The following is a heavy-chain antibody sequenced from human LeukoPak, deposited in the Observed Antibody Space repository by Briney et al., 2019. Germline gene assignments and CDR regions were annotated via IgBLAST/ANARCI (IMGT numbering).Heavy chain of an antibody. J-gene: IGHJ3*02. CDR2: IKQDGSEK. CDR3: ARDRGYSSGWGLDAFDI. CDR1: GFTFSSYW. Sequence: GGSLGLSCAASGFTFSSYWMSWVRQAPGKGLEWVANIKQDGSEKYYVDSVKGRFTISRDNAKNSLYLQMNSLRAEDTAVYYCARDRGYSSGWGLDAFDIWGQGTMVTVSS. D-gene: IGHD6-19*01. V-gene: IGHV3-7*03.